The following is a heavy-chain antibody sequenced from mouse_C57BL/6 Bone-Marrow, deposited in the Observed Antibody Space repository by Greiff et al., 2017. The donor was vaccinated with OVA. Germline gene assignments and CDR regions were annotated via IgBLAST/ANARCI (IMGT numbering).Heavy chain of an antibody. D-gene: IGHD2-1*01. V-gene: IGHV5-16*01. CDR1: GFTFSDYY. Sequence: EVKLMESEGGLVQPGSSMKLSCTASGFTFSDYYMAWVRQVPEKGLEWVANINYDGSSTYYLDSLKSRFIISRDNAKNILYLQMSSLKSEDTATYYCAREDYGNQYYFDYWGQGTTLTVSS. J-gene: IGHJ2*01. CDR3: AREDYGNQYYFDY. CDR2: INYDGSST.